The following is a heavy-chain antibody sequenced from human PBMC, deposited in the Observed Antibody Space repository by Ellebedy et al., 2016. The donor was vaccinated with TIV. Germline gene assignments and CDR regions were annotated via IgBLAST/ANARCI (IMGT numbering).Heavy chain of an antibody. CDR1: GFTFSSYD. J-gene: IGHJ4*02. CDR3: ARASAGLDY. CDR2: IGTAGDT. D-gene: IGHD6-13*01. Sequence: GESLKISCAASGFTFSSYDMHWVRQATGKGLEWVSAIGTAGDTYYSGSVKGRFTISRENAKNSLYLQMNSLRAEDTAVYYCARASAGLDYWGQGTLVTVSS. V-gene: IGHV3-13*01.